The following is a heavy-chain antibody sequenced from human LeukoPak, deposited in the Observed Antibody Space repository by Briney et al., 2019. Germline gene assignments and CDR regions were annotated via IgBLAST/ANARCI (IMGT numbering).Heavy chain of an antibody. V-gene: IGHV4-61*08. CDR3: ARLDYYHFDH. Sequence: SETLSLTCGVSGVSISSGGYYWSWLRQHPGKGLEWIGYISYSGSTKYNPSLMSRVTISVDTSKNQFSLKLSSATAADTAVYYCARLDYYHFDHWGQGTVVTVSS. CDR2: ISYSGST. J-gene: IGHJ4*02. CDR1: GVSISSGGYY. D-gene: IGHD3-22*01.